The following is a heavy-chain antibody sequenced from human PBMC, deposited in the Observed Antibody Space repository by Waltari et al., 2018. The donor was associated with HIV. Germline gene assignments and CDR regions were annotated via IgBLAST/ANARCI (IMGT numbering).Heavy chain of an antibody. V-gene: IGHV4-59*01. CDR1: GGSISSYY. CDR3: ARGIGYYYGSGSKIPHFDY. CDR2: IYYSGST. D-gene: IGHD3-10*01. Sequence: QVQLQESGPGLVKPSETLSLTCTVSGGSISSYYWSWIRPPPGKGLEWIGYIYYSGSTNYNPSLKSRVTISVDTSKNQFSLKLSSVTAADTAVYYCARGIGYYYGSGSKIPHFDYWGQGTLVTVSS. J-gene: IGHJ4*02.